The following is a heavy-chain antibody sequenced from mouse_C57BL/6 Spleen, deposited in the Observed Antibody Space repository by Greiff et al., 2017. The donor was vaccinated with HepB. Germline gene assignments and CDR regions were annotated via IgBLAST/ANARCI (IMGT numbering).Heavy chain of an antibody. CDR2: IYPRSGNT. CDR3: ARSGLYGSSPAWVAY. D-gene: IGHD1-1*01. V-gene: IGHV1-81*01. Sequence: VKLQESGAELARPGASVKLSCKASGYTFTSYGISWVKQRTGQGLEWIGEIYPRSGNTYYNEKFKGKATLTADKSSSTAYMELRSLTSEDSAVYFCARSGLYGSSPAWVAYWGQGTLVTVSA. CDR1: GYTFTSYG. J-gene: IGHJ3*01.